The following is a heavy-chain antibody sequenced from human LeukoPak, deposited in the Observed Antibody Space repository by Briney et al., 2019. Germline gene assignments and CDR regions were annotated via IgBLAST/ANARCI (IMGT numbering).Heavy chain of an antibody. CDR2: ISSSNIYI. CDR3: ARDGAARLSYYYYYMDV. V-gene: IGHV3-21*01. Sequence: GGSLRLSCAASGFTFSSYSMNWVRQAPEKGLEWVSSISSSNIYIYYADSVKGRFTISRDNAKNSLYLQMNSLRAEDTAVYYCARDGAARLSYYYYYMDVWGKGTTVTVSS. J-gene: IGHJ6*03. D-gene: IGHD6-6*01. CDR1: GFTFSSYS.